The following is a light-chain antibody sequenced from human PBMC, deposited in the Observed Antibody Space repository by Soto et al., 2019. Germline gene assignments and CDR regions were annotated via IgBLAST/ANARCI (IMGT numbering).Light chain of an antibody. J-gene: IGKJ3*01. V-gene: IGKV1-27*01. CDR1: QAISIY. CDR2: SAS. CDR3: QKYKSAPLT. Sequence: DIQLTQSPPSLSASVGDRVTITCRASQAISIYVAWYQQKPGKIPKLLIFSASTVQSGVPSRFSGSGSGTDFTLTISNLQPEDVATYYCQKYKSAPLTFGPGTKVDLK.